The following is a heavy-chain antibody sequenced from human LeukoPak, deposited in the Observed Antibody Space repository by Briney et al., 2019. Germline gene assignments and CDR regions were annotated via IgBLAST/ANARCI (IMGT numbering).Heavy chain of an antibody. D-gene: IGHD3-22*01. CDR2: ISFDGSKE. V-gene: IGHV3-30*02. J-gene: IGHJ4*02. Sequence: GGSLRLSCAASGFTFSSYAMQWVRQAPGKGLEWVALISFDGSKEYYADSVKGRFTISRDKSKNTLHLQMNNLRAEDTAVYYCAKERRGYYSEYWGQGTQVTVSP. CDR3: AKERRGYYSEY. CDR1: GFTFSSYA.